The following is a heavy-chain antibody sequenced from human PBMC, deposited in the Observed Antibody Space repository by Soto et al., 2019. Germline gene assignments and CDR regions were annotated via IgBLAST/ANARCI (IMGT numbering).Heavy chain of an antibody. CDR2: IYYSGST. CDR1: GGSISSYY. CDR3: ARGFGYSYGYCLDY. J-gene: IGHJ4*02. D-gene: IGHD5-18*01. V-gene: IGHV4-59*01. Sequence: QVQLQESGPGLVKPSETLSLTFTVSGGSISSYYWRWIRPPPGKGLEWIGYIYYSGSTNYNPSLKSLVTISVDTSKIQFSLKLSSVTAADTAVYYCARGFGYSYGYCLDYWGQGTLVTVSS.